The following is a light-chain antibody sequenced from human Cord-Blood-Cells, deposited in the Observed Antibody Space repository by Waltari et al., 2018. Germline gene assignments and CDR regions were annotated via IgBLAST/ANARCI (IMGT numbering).Light chain of an antibody. V-gene: IGLV2-8*01. CDR2: EVG. J-gene: IGLJ2*01. CDR3: SSYAGSNNLV. Sequence: QSALTPPPSASASPGPSVTIYCTGTSSDVGGYNYVSWYQHHPGKAPTLMIDEVGKRRSGVPDRFSGSKSGNTASLTVSGLQAEDEADYYCSSYAGSNNLVFGGGTKLTVL. CDR1: SSDVGGYNY.